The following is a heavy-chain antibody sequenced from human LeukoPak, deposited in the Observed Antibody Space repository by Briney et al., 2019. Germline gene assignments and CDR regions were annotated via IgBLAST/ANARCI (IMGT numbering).Heavy chain of an antibody. D-gene: IGHD4-17*01. CDR3: ARYMTTVTTMFVDY. CDR1: GYIFTSYG. Sequence: ASVKVSCKASGYIFTSYGISWVRQAPGQGLEWMGWISAYNGNTNYAQKLQGRVTMTTDTSTSTAYMELRSLRSDDTAVYYCARYMTTVTTMFVDYWGQGTLVTVSS. J-gene: IGHJ4*02. CDR2: ISAYNGNT. V-gene: IGHV1-18*01.